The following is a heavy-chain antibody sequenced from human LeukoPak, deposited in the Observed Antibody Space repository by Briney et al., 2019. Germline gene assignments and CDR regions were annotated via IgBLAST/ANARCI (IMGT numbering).Heavy chain of an antibody. Sequence: GGSLRLSCAASGFTFSSHAMHWVRQAPGKGLEWVAVISYDGSNKYYADSVKGRFTISRDNSKNTLYLQMNSLRAEDTAVYYCTAKAVAETEGSSSGNWFDPWGQGTLVTVSS. V-gene: IGHV3-30-3*01. CDR3: TAKAVAETEGSSSGNWFDP. J-gene: IGHJ5*02. CDR2: ISYDGSNK. CDR1: GFTFSSHA. D-gene: IGHD6-19*01.